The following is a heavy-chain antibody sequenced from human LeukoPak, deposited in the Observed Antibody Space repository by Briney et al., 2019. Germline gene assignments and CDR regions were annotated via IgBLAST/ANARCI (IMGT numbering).Heavy chain of an antibody. CDR1: GGSISSSSYY. CDR3: AREPYYYDSSGNYYYYYYMDV. J-gene: IGHJ6*03. D-gene: IGHD3-22*01. Sequence: SETLSLTCTVSGGSISSSSYYWGWIRQPPGKGLEWIGRIYYSGSTYYNPSLKSRLTISVDTSKNQFSLKLSSVTAADTAVYYCAREPYYYDSSGNYYYYYYMDVWGKGTTVTISS. CDR2: IYYSGST. V-gene: IGHV4-39*02.